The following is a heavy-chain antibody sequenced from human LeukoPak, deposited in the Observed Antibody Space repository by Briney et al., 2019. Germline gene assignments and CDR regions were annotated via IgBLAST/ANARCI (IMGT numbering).Heavy chain of an antibody. J-gene: IGHJ3*02. V-gene: IGHV4-59*01. CDR1: GGSISSYY. CDR3: AITRPPGLFDI. CDR2: IYYSGST. Sequence: PSETLSLTCTVSGGSISSYYWSWIRQPPGKGLEWIGYIYYSGSTNYNPSLKSRVTISVDTSMNQFSLKLSSVTAADTAVYYCAITRPPGLFDIWGQGTMVTVSS. D-gene: IGHD3-10*01.